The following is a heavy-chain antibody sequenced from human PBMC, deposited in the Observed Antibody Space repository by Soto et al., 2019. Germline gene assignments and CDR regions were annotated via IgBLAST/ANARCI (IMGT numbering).Heavy chain of an antibody. CDR3: AREEGGYSYGYPRLDASDI. Sequence: PSETLSLTCTVSGGSISSGDYYWSWIRQHPEKGLGWIGYTHDSGSTYYNLSLKSRVTISVDTSKKQFSLKLSFVTAADTAVYYCAREEGGYSYGYPRLDASDIWGQGTMVTVSS. V-gene: IGHV4-31*03. CDR2: THDSGST. J-gene: IGHJ3*02. D-gene: IGHD5-18*01. CDR1: GGSISSGDYY.